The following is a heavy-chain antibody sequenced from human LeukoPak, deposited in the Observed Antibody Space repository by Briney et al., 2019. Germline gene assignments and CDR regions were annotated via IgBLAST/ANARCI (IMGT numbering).Heavy chain of an antibody. D-gene: IGHD6-19*01. CDR3: ARAPQWLVLGGYYGMDV. Sequence: SETLSLTCAVYGGSLSGYYWSWIRQPPGKGLEWIGEINHSGSTNYNPSLKSRVTISVDTSKNQFSLKLSSVTAADTAVYYCARAPQWLVLGGYYGMDVWGQGTTVTVSS. CDR1: GGSLSGYY. J-gene: IGHJ6*02. V-gene: IGHV4-34*01. CDR2: INHSGST.